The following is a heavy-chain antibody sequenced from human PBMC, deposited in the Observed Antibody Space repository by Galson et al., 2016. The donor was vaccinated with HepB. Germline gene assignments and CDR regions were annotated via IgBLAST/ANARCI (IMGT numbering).Heavy chain of an antibody. J-gene: IGHJ5*01. Sequence: SVKVSCKASGYSFRSYYIHWVQQDPGQGLEWTGILDPNAGVTNYTQKLQGRVTMTRDTSTNTLYLELSSLKFEDTAIYYCAREDWLDSWGQGTLVTVSS. CDR2: LDPNAGVT. CDR1: GYSFRSYY. CDR3: AREDWLDS. V-gene: IGHV1-46*01.